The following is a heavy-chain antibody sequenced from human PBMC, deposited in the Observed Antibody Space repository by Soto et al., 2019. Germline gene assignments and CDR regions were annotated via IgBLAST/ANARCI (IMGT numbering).Heavy chain of an antibody. CDR3: AKDRGQWLVGVFGY. CDR1: GFTFSSYA. V-gene: IGHV3-23*01. Sequence: EVQLLESGGGLVQPGGSLRLSCAASGFTFSSYAITWVRQAPGKGLEWVSGISGSGGSTYYEDSVKGRFTISRDNSKNTLYLQMNSVRAEDTAVYYCAKDRGQWLVGVFGYWGQGTLVTVSS. CDR2: ISGSGGST. D-gene: IGHD6-19*01. J-gene: IGHJ4*02.